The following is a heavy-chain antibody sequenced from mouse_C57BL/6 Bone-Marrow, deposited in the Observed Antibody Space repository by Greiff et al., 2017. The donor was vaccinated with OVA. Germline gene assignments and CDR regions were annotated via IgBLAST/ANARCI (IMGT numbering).Heavy chain of an antibody. V-gene: IGHV1-64*01. CDR2: IHPNSGST. Sequence: QVQLKQPGAELVKPGASVKLSCKASGYTFTSYWMHWVKQRPGQGLEWIGMIHPNSGSTNYNEKFKSKATLTVDKSSSTAYMQLSSLTSEDSAVYYCAFMATTTGYYFDYWGQGTTLTVSS. J-gene: IGHJ2*01. D-gene: IGHD2-2*01. CDR3: AFMATTTGYYFDY. CDR1: GYTFTSYW.